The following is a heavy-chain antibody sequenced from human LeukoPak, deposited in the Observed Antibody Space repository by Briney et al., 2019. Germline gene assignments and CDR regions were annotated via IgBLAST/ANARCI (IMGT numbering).Heavy chain of an antibody. CDR2: INPKTGDT. CDR1: GYTFTSYD. D-gene: IGHD2-15*01. CDR3: ARVGYCSGDRCYLHFDY. V-gene: IGHV1-2*02. J-gene: IGHJ4*02. Sequence: ASVKVSCKASGYTFTSYDINWVRQATGQGLEWMGWINPKTGDTNFAKRFQGRVTMTRDTSISTVYMELNRLTSDDTALYYCARVGYCSGDRCYLHFDYWGQGTLVTVSS.